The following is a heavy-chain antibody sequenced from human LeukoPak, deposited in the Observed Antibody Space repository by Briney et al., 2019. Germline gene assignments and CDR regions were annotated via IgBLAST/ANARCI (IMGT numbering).Heavy chain of an antibody. CDR1: GYTFTSYD. Sequence: GASVKVSCKASGYTFTSYDINWVRQATGQGLEWMGWMNPNSGNTGYAQKFQGRVTITRNTSISTAYMELSSLRSEDTAVYYCARVSQXGYDFWSGYSXXYYMDVWGXGTTXXVS. J-gene: IGHJ6*03. D-gene: IGHD3-3*01. CDR3: ARVSQXGYDFWSGYSXXYYMDV. V-gene: IGHV1-8*03. CDR2: MNPNSGNT.